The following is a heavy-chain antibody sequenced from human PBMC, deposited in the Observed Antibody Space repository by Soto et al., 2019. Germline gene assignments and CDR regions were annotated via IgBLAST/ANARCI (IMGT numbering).Heavy chain of an antibody. J-gene: IGHJ4*02. CDR1: GFTFSSYA. CDR2: ISGSGGST. D-gene: IGHD3-16*01. CDR3: AKVRGEMATIVRHYFDY. V-gene: IGHV3-23*01. Sequence: GGSLRLSCAASGFTFSSYAMSWVRQAPGKGLEWVSAISGSGGSTYYADSVKGRFTISRDNSKNTLYLQMNSLRAEDTAVYYCAKVRGEMATIVRHYFDYWGQGTLVTVSS.